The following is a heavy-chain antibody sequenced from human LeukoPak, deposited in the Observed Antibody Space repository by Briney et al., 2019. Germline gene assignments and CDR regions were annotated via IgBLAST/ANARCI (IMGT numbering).Heavy chain of an antibody. D-gene: IGHD4-17*01. CDR1: GFTFSDYY. Sequence: GGSLRLSCAASGFTFSDYYMSWIRQAPGKGLEWVSYISSSGSTIYYADSVKGRFTISRDNAKNSLYLQMNSLRAEDTAVYYCARDLPYYGDRNYFDYWGQGTLVTVSS. J-gene: IGHJ4*02. CDR2: ISSSGSTI. V-gene: IGHV3-11*01. CDR3: ARDLPYYGDRNYFDY.